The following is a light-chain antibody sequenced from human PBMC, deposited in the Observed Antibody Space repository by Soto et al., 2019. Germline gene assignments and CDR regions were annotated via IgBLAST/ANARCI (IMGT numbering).Light chain of an antibody. J-gene: IGKJ1*01. CDR1: QSVSSSY. Sequence: EIVLTQSPGTLSLSQGERTTLXXRASQSVSSSYLAWYQQKPGQAPXILVHGASTRATGVPARFTGIGSGTDFTLTISSLQSEDFAIYYCLQHNNWWTFGQGTKVDIK. CDR2: GAS. CDR3: LQHNNWWT. V-gene: IGKV3D-7*01.